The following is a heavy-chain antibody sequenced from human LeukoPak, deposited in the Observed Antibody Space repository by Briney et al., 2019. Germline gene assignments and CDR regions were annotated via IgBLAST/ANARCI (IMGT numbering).Heavy chain of an antibody. CDR3: AKGYDYESSGYPQPFDY. CDR2: ISDSGGSA. CDR1: GFTFGSYA. V-gene: IGHV3-23*01. J-gene: IGHJ4*02. D-gene: IGHD3-22*01. Sequence: PGGSVRLSCAASGFTFGSYAMSWVRQAPGKGLEWVSAISDSGGSAYYTDSVKGRFTISRGNSRNTLYLQMNSLRAEDSALYFCAKGYDYESSGYPQPFDYWGQGTLVTVSS.